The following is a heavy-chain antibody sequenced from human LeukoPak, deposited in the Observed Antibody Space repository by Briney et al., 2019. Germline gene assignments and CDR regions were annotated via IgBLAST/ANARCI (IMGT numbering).Heavy chain of an antibody. J-gene: IGHJ2*01. CDR3: AATVASNSGWYRGLGWYFDL. V-gene: IGHV1-2*02. CDR1: GYTFTGYY. D-gene: IGHD6-19*01. CDR2: INPNSGGA. Sequence: ASVKVSCKASGYTFTGYYMHWVRQAPGQGLEWMGWINPNSGGANYAQVFQGRVTLTRDTSIGTGYMELSRLRSDDTAVYSCAATVASNSGWYRGLGWYFDLWGRGTLVTVSS.